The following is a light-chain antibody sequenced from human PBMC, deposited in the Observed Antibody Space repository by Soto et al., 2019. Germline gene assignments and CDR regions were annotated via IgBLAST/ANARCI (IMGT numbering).Light chain of an antibody. CDR1: SSDVGAYNF. Sequence: QSVLTQPASVSGSPGQSITISCTGTSSDVGAYNFVSWHQQHPGKAPKLMIYNVYDRPSGISYRFSGSKSGNTASLTISGLQGEDEAHYYCSAYTVSRTYVFGTGTKLTV. CDR2: NVY. CDR3: SAYTVSRTYV. V-gene: IGLV2-14*03. J-gene: IGLJ1*01.